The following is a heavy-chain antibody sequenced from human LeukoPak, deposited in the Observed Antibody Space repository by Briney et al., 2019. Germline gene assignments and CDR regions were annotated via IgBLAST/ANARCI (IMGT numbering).Heavy chain of an antibody. D-gene: IGHD3-22*01. CDR2: FDPEDGET. Sequence: ASVKVSCKVSGYTVTELSIHWVRQAPGKGLEWMGGFDPEDGETIYAQKFQGRVTMTEDTSTDTAYMELSSLRSEDTAVYYCARGMYYYDSSGYYYGAFDIWGQGTMVTVSS. J-gene: IGHJ3*02. CDR1: GYTVTELS. CDR3: ARGMYYYDSSGYYYGAFDI. V-gene: IGHV1-24*01.